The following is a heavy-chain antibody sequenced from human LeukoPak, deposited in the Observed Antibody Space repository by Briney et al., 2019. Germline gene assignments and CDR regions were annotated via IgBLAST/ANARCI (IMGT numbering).Heavy chain of an antibody. CDR3: ARGVVPAVMPLGDGFDP. CDR2: VIPIFGTA. V-gene: IGHV1-69*05. Sequence: SVKVSCKASGGTFSSYAISWVRQAPGQGLEWMGGVIPIFGTANYAQKFQGRVTITTDESTSTAYMELSSLRSEDTAVYYCARGVVPAVMPLGDGFDPWGQGTLVTVSS. CDR1: GGTFSSYA. D-gene: IGHD2-2*01. J-gene: IGHJ5*02.